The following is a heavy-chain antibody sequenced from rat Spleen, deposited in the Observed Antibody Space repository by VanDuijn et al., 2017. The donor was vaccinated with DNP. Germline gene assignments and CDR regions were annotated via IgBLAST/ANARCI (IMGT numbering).Heavy chain of an antibody. J-gene: IGHJ2*01. CDR1: GFSFSDYG. CDR3: ATHRVH. V-gene: IGHV5S13*01. Sequence: EVQLVESGGGLVQPGRSLTLSCAASGFSFSDYGMAWVRQAPTKGLEWVATTINSGGVTYYRDSVKGRFTVSRDNAKSTLYLQMDSLRSEDTATYYCATHRVHWGQGVMVTVSS. D-gene: IGHD1-11*01. CDR2: TINSGGVT.